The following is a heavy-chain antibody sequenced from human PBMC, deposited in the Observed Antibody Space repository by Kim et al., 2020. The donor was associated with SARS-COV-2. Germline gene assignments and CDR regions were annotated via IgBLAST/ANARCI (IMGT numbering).Heavy chain of an antibody. CDR1: GGSISSSSYY. CDR3: ARLSIGIAARRSYPNIDY. Sequence: SETLSLTCTVSGGSISSSSYYWGWIRQPPGKGLEWIGSIYYSGSTYYNPSLKSRVTISVDTSKNQFSLKLSSVTAADTAVYYCARLSIGIAARRSYPNIDYWGQGTLVTVSS. V-gene: IGHV4-39*01. J-gene: IGHJ4*02. CDR2: IYYSGST. D-gene: IGHD6-6*01.